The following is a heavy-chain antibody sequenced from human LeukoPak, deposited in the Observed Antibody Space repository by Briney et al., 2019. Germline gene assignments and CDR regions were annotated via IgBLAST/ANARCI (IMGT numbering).Heavy chain of an antibody. CDR2: IIPIFGTA. J-gene: IGHJ6*03. Sequence: SVKVSCKASGGTFSSYAISWVRRAPGQGLEWMGGIIPIFGTANYAQKFQGRVTITADESTSTAYMELSSLRSEDTAVYYCARGSYYYGSGSYFNYMDVWGKGTTVTVSS. CDR3: ARGSYYYGSGSYFNYMDV. CDR1: GGTFSSYA. V-gene: IGHV1-69*13. D-gene: IGHD3-10*01.